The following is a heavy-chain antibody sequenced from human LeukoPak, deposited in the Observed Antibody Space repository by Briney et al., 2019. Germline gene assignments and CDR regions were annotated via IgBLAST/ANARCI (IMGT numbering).Heavy chain of an antibody. CDR3: AKNIGGLDY. D-gene: IGHD3-10*01. CDR2: ISTSSSYI. CDR1: RFTFSTYS. V-gene: IGHV3-21*04. J-gene: IGHJ4*02. Sequence: GGSLRLSCAASRFTFSTYSMNWVRQAPGKGLEWVSSISTSSSYIYYTDSVKGRFTISRDNSKNTLYLQMNSLRAEDTAVYYCAKNIGGLDYWGQGTLVTVSS.